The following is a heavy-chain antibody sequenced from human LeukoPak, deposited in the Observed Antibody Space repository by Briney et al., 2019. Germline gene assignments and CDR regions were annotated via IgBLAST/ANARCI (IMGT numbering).Heavy chain of an antibody. J-gene: IGHJ4*02. D-gene: IGHD1-26*01. V-gene: IGHV3-66*01. CDR3: AREVGADGFDY. CDR2: IYSGDNT. CDR1: GYSISSGYY. Sequence: ETLSLTCTVSGYSISSGYYWGWIRQPPGKGLEWVSIIYSGDNTFYAHTVKGRFTISRDDSKNTVYLQMNYLRAEDTAVYYCAREVGADGFDYWGQGTLVTVSS.